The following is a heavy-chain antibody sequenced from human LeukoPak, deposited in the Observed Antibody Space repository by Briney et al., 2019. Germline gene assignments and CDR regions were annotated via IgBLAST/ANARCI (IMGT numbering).Heavy chain of an antibody. D-gene: IGHD1-1*01. CDR1: GFTFSNHG. CDR2: IWYDGSNK. V-gene: IGHV3-33*01. CDR3: ARDQGTSTTAPKRKGRFDP. Sequence: GRSLRLSCAASGFTFSNHGMHWVRQAPGKGVEWVALIWYDGSNKEYAESVKGRFTISRDNSKNTLYLQMNSLRDEDTAVYYCARDQGTSTTAPKRKGRFDPWGQGTLVTVSS. J-gene: IGHJ5*02.